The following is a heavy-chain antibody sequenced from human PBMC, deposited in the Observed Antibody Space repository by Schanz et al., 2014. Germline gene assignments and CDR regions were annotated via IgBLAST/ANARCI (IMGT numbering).Heavy chain of an antibody. Sequence: EVHLLESGGGLVQPGGSLKLSCAASGFTFSSYSMNWVRQAPGKGLEWVSAMNESHSTIYYADSVRGRFTISRDNAENTLFLQMNSLRAEDTAVYDGARKVVATIGGYYDNWGQGTLVIVSS. CDR3: ARKVVATIGGYYDN. D-gene: IGHD5-12*01. CDR1: GFTFSSYS. CDR2: MNESHSTI. J-gene: IGHJ4*02. V-gene: IGHV3-23*01.